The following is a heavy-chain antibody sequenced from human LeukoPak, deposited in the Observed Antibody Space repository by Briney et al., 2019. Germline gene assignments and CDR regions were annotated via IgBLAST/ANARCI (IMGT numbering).Heavy chain of an antibody. CDR2: IYSGGST. D-gene: IGHD6-13*01. CDR3: ARDTAAGTSYYYYGMDV. J-gene: IGHJ6*02. V-gene: IGHV3-53*01. CDR1: GFTDSSNY. Sequence: GGSLRLSCAASGFTDSSNYMSWVRQAPGKGLEWVSVIYSGGSTYYADSVKGRFTISRDNSKNTLYLQMNSLRAEDTAVYYCARDTAAGTSYYYYGMDVWGQGTTVTVSS.